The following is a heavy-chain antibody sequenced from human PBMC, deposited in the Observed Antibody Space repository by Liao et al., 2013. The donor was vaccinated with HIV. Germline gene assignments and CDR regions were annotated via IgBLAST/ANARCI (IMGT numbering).Heavy chain of an antibody. V-gene: IGHV4-34*02. CDR3: VRVYTLLSLDWSGSIQFYHMDV. CDR2: RSWWKS. D-gene: IGHD3-3*01. Sequence: QVQLEQWGTGLLRPSETLSLTCAIYGGSFGDHLWGWVRQSQGRAGVDWGSRSWWKSQLQPVLSGRVTLSSDTSKTQFTLRLTSVTAADTAVYYCVRVYTLLSLDWSGSIQFYHMDVWDKGTPVTVSS. CDR1: GGSFGDHL. J-gene: IGHJ6*03.